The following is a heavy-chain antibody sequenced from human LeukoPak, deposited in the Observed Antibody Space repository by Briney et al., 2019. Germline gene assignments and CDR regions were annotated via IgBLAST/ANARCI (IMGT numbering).Heavy chain of an antibody. CDR2: FGTAGDT. CDR3: ARASRIAVAGTGGAYDYDCCGMDV. Sequence: GGHLRLSCAASGFTFSSYELHWVRKATGKGLEWVSAFGTAGDTYYTGSVKGRFTISRENAKNSLCLQMNSLRAGDTAVYYCARASRIAVAGTGGAYDYDCCGMDVGCQGTTVTVSS. D-gene: IGHD6-19*01. CDR1: GFTFSSYE. V-gene: IGHV3-13*01. J-gene: IGHJ6*02.